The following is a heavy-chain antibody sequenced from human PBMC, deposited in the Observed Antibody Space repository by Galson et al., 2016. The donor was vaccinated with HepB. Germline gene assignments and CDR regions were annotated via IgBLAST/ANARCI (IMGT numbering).Heavy chain of an antibody. CDR1: GFNFSTFT. CDR2: ISSSSLNI. J-gene: IGHJ4*02. V-gene: IGHV3-21*06. CDR3: ARWSRGTGSSLDF. Sequence: SLRLSCAASGFNFSTFTVNWVRQVPGKGLEWVSSISSSSLNIYYADSLRGRFTVSRDNSKNSLFLQMNSLGAEDTAIYYCARWSRGTGSSLDFWGQGTLVTVSS. D-gene: IGHD3-10*01.